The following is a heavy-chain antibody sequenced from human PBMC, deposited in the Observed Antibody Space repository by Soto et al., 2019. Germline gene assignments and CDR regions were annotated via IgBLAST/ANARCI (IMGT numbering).Heavy chain of an antibody. Sequence: GASVKVSCKVSGNTLTELSMHWVRQAPGKGLEWMGGFDPEDGERIYAQKFQGRVTITADKSTSTAYMELSSLRSEDTAVYYCARDPTYYYDSSGYSPGLWGQGPLVTVSS. J-gene: IGHJ4*02. D-gene: IGHD3-22*01. CDR1: GNTLTELS. CDR3: ARDPTYYYDSSGYSPGL. CDR2: FDPEDGER. V-gene: IGHV1-24*01.